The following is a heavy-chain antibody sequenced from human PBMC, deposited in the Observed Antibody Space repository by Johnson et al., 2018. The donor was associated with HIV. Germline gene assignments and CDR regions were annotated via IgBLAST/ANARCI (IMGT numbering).Heavy chain of an antibody. CDR1: GFTVSSNY. V-gene: IGHV3-53*01. Sequence: VQLVESGGGLIQPGGSLRLSCAASGFTVSSNYMSWVRQAPGKGLVWVYIIYSGGSTYYADSVRGRFTISRDNSKNTLYLQMTSLRAEDTALYYCAREVEITMVQGVIIGDAFDIWGQGTMVTVSS. CDR3: AREVEITMVQGVIIGDAFDI. D-gene: IGHD3-10*01. J-gene: IGHJ3*02. CDR2: IYSGGST.